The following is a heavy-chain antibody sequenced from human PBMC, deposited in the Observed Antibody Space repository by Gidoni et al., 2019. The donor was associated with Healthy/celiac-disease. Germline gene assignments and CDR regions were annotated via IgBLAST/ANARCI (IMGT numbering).Heavy chain of an antibody. CDR3: AININDGCFDY. Sequence: QVQLQESGPGLVKPSETLSLTCTVSGGSISSYYWSWIRQPPGKGLEWIGYIYYSGSTNYNPSLKSRVTISVDTSKNQFSLKLSSVTAADTAVYYCAININDGCFDYWGQGTLVTVSS. CDR2: IYYSGST. D-gene: IGHD6-19*01. V-gene: IGHV4-59*01. J-gene: IGHJ4*02. CDR1: GGSISSYY.